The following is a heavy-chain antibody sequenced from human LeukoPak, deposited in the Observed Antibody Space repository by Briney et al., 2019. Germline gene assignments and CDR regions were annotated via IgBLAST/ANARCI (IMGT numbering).Heavy chain of an antibody. V-gene: IGHV3-23*01. CDR1: GFTFSKNG. J-gene: IGHJ6*03. CDR2: ISGSGSST. D-gene: IGHD2-8*01. CDR3: AKDRCSNGIGCYYYYMDV. Sequence: GGSLRLSCAASGFTFSKNGMSWVRQAPGKGLEWVSAISGSGSSTNYAHSVKGRFRISRDSSKNILYLQMNSLRAEDTAVYYCAKDRCSNGIGCYYYYMDVWGKGTTVTISS.